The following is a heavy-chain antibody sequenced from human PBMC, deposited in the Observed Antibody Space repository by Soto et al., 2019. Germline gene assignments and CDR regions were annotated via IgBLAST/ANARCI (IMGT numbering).Heavy chain of an antibody. CDR2: IHYSGFT. CDR3: ATETWGLTETALATDS. V-gene: IGHV4-59*02. CDR1: GDSVTSHY. Sequence: SETLSLTCSFSGDSVTSHYLTWIRQSPEEGLEWIGCIHYSGFTHYNQSLKSRLTISVDTSRNQFSLPLTSVTAADTAVYYCATETWGLTETALATDSWGQGTLVTVSS. J-gene: IGHJ4*02. D-gene: IGHD5-18*01.